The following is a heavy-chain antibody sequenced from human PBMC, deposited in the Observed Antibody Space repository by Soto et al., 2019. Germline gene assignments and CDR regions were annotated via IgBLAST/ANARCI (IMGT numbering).Heavy chain of an antibody. J-gene: IGHJ4*01. D-gene: IGHD2-21*01. CDR2: IYPGDSDT. Sequence: GEFLRIPCRTAGGTSTAYWIACVRQMPGKGLEWMGIIYPGDSDTRYNPSFQGHVTISADKSITTAYIQWNSLQASDTALYYCARGGNWSPSCFDSCGHATQVTVSS. V-gene: IGHV5-51*01. CDR1: GGTSTAYW. CDR3: ARGGNWSPSCFDS.